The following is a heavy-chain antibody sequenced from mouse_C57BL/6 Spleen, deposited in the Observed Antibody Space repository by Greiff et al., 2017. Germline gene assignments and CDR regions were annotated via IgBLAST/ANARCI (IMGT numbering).Heavy chain of an antibody. CDR1: GYSITSGYY. CDR2: ISYDGSN. D-gene: IGHD1-1*01. V-gene: IGHV3-6*01. CDR3: ARLGITTVVAPYFDY. Sequence: EVHLVESGPGLVKPSQSLSLTCSVTGYSITSGYYWNWIRQFPGNKLEWMGYISYDGSNNYNPSLKNRISITRDTSKNQFFLKLNSVTTEDTATYYCARLGITTVVAPYFDYWGQGTTLTVSS. J-gene: IGHJ2*01.